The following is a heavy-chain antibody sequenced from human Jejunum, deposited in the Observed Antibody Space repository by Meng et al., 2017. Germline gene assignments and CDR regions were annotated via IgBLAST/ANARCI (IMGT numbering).Heavy chain of an antibody. D-gene: IGHD3-10*01. CDR3: ARNFLVRGVINNAFDI. CDR1: GGSISTYF. J-gene: IGHJ3*02. Sequence: SETLSLTCTVSGGSISTYFWNWIRQPPGKELEWMGYIYYSGSTNYNPSLKSRVSMSIDTSKNQFSLRLTSVTAADTAVYYCARNFLVRGVINNAFDIWVQGTTVTVSS. V-gene: IGHV4-59*01. CDR2: IYYSGST.